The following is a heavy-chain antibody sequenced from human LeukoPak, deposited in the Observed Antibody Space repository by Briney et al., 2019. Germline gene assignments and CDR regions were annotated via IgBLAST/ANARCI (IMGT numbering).Heavy chain of an antibody. J-gene: IGHJ3*02. D-gene: IGHD2-2*01. V-gene: IGHV4-39*07. CDR1: GGSISSSSYY. CDR2: IFYSGGT. Sequence: PSETLSLTCTVSGGSISSSSYYWGWIRQPPGKGLEWIGSIFYSGGTYYNPSLKSRVTISVDTSKNQFSLKLSSVTAADTAVYYCAGRVFEYQLPHDAFDIWGQGTMVTVSS. CDR3: AGRVFEYQLPHDAFDI.